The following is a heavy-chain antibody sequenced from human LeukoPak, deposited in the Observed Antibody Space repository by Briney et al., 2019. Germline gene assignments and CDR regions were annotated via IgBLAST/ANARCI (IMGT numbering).Heavy chain of an antibody. Sequence: GGSLRLSCAASGFTFSTYAMTWVRQAPGKGLEWVSAISGSGGRTYYADSVKGRFTISRNNSKNTLYLQMNSLRAEDTAVYYCAKGPYYYDSSGYSRRWFDPWGQGTLVTVSS. D-gene: IGHD3-22*01. CDR2: ISGSGGRT. J-gene: IGHJ5*02. CDR3: AKGPYYYDSSGYSRRWFDP. CDR1: GFTFSTYA. V-gene: IGHV3-23*01.